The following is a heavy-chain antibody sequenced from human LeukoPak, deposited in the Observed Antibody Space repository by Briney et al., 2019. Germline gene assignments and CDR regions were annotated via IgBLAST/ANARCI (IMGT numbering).Heavy chain of an antibody. CDR3: ARDAIPSGSYYSSGYYFDY. V-gene: IGHV3-30-3*01. J-gene: IGHJ4*02. D-gene: IGHD1-26*01. CDR2: ISYDGSNK. CDR1: GFTFSSYA. Sequence: PGRSLRPSCAASGFTFSSYAMHWVRQAPDKGLEWVAVISYDGSNKYYADSVKGRFTISRDNSKNTLYLQMNSLRAEHTAVYYCARDAIPSGSYYSSGYYFDYWGQGTLVTVSS.